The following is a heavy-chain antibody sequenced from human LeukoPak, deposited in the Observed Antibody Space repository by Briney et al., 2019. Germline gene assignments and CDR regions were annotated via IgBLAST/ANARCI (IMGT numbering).Heavy chain of an antibody. J-gene: IGHJ4*02. CDR2: IYYSGST. V-gene: IGHV4-59*02. CDR3: ASTSGYCSGGNCYSAFDY. Sequence: SETLSLTCTVSGGSVSTYYWNWIRQPPGKGLEWIGYIYYSGSTNYNPSLKSRLTISVDTSNNQFSLKLSSVTAADTAVYYCASTSGYCSGGNCYSAFDYWGQGTLVTVS. CDR1: GGSVSTYY. D-gene: IGHD2-15*01.